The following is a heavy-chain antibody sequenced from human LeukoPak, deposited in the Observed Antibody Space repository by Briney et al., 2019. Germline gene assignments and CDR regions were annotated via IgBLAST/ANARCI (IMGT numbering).Heavy chain of an antibody. J-gene: IGHJ3*02. CDR2: IYYSGST. D-gene: IGHD3-10*01. V-gene: IGHV4-59*01. CDR1: GGSISSYY. CDR3: ARAYYYGSGSYAFDI. Sequence: SETLSLTCTVSGGSISSYYWSWIRQPPGKGLEWIGYIYYSGSTNYNPSLKSRVTISVDTSKIQFSLKLSSVTAADTAVYYCARAYYYGSGSYAFDIWAKGQWSPSLQ.